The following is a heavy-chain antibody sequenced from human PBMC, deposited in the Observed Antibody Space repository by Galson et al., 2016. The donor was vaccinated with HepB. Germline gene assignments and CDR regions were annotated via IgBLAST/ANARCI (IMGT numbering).Heavy chain of an antibody. CDR2: ISDYTSNT. V-gene: IGHV1-18*04. D-gene: IGHD3-10*01. CDR1: GYTFTSYG. J-gene: IGHJ3*02. CDR3: ATSNGYYTGAGAFDI. Sequence: SVKVSCKASGYTFTSYGVTWVRQAPGQGLEWMGWISDYTSNTNYAQKFQGRVTMTTDTSTNTAYMELRSLRSADTAMYSCATSNGYYTGAGAFDIWGQGTMVTVSS.